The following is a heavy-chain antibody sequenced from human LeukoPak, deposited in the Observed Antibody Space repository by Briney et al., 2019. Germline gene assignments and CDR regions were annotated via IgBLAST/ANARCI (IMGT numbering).Heavy chain of an antibody. CDR2: ISGSGGST. CDR3: AKYRITMIVVGGAFGI. Sequence: PGGSLRLSCAASGFTFSSYAMSWVRQAPGKGLEWFSAISGSGGSTYYADSVKGRFTISRDNSKNTLYLQMNSLRAEDTAVYYCAKYRITMIVVGGAFGIWGQGTMVTVSS. J-gene: IGHJ3*02. V-gene: IGHV3-23*01. CDR1: GFTFSSYA. D-gene: IGHD3-22*01.